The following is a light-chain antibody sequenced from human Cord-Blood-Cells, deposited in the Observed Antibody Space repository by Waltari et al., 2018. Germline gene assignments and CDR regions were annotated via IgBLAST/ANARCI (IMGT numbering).Light chain of an antibody. J-gene: IGKJ2*01. CDR2: KAS. CDR3: QQYNSYPYT. Sequence: DIQMTQSPSTLSASVGDRVTITCLASQSISSWLAWYQQKPGKAPKLLIYKASSLESGVPSRFSGSRSGTEFTLTISSLQPDDFATYYCQQYNSYPYTFGQGTKLEIK. CDR1: QSISSW. V-gene: IGKV1-5*03.